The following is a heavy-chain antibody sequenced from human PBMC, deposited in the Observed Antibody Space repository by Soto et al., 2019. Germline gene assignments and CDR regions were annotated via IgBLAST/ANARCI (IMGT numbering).Heavy chain of an antibody. CDR1: GFTFSSYS. D-gene: IGHD3-22*01. V-gene: IGHV3-21*01. CDR3: APSITMIVVAHPLDY. J-gene: IGHJ4*02. Sequence: GGSLRLSCAASGFTFSSYSMNWVRQAPGKGLEGVSSISSSSSYIYDADSVKGRFTISRDNAKNSLYLQMNSLRAEDTAVYYCAPSITMIVVAHPLDYWCQGALVAVSS. CDR2: ISSSSSYI.